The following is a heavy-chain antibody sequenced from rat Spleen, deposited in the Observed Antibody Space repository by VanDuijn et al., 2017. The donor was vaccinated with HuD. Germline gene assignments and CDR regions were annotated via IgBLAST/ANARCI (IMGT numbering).Heavy chain of an antibody. V-gene: IGHV3-3*01. J-gene: IGHJ4*01. CDR2: INSAGST. CDR3: ARSGTTVVTGVMDA. Sequence: EVQLQESGPGLVKPSQSLSLTCSVTGYSITSSYRWNWIRKFPGNKLEWMVYINSAGSTNYNPSLKSRISITRDTSKNQFFLQVNSVTTEDTATYYCARSGTTVVTGVMDAWGQGASVTVSS. D-gene: IGHD1-1*01. CDR1: GYSITSSYR.